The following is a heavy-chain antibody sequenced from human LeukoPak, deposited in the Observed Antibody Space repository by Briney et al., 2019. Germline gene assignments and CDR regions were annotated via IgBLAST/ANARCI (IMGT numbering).Heavy chain of an antibody. Sequence: SCKASGYTFTGYYMHWVRQAPGKGLEWVAFIRYDGSNKYYADSVKGRFTISRDNSKNTLYLQMNSLRAEDTAVYYCAKVARYYDSSGYSDYWGQGTLVTVSS. J-gene: IGHJ4*02. V-gene: IGHV3-30*02. CDR2: IRYDGSNK. D-gene: IGHD3-22*01. CDR3: AKVARYYDSSGYSDY. CDR1: GYTFTGYY.